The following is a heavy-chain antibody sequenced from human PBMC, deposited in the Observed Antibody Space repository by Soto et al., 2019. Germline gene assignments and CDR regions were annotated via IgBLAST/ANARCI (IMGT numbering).Heavy chain of an antibody. D-gene: IGHD3-22*01. Sequence: LSLTCAVYRGSFSGYYWSWIRKPPGKGLEWMGEINHSGSTNYNPSVKSRVTISVDTSKNQFSLKLRDVTAADTAVYYCARCRRRPGSGYHLDYYYYGMDVWGQGTTVNVSS. CDR3: ARCRRRPGSGYHLDYYYYGMDV. J-gene: IGHJ6*02. CDR1: RGSFSGYY. V-gene: IGHV4-34*01. CDR2: INHSGST.